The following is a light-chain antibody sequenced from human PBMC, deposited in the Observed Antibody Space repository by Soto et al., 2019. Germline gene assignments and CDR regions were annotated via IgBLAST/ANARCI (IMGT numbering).Light chain of an antibody. J-gene: IGKJ5*01. CDR1: QSISSY. CDR3: QQSDSTPHP. CDR2: AAS. Sequence: DIQMTQSPSSLSASVGDRVTITCRASQSISSYLNWYQQKPGKAPKLLIYAASSLQSGVPSRFSGSGSGTDFTLTISSLQPEDFATYCCQQSDSTPHPVGQGTRLEIK. V-gene: IGKV1-39*01.